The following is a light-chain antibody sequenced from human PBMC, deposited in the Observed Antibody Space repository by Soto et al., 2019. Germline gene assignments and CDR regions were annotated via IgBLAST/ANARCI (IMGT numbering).Light chain of an antibody. CDR2: GAS. CDR1: QSVSSSY. J-gene: IGKJ1*01. Sequence: DIVLTHSPGTLSLSPGERATLSCRASQSVSSSYLAWYQQKPGQAPRLLIYGASSRATGIPDRFSGSGSGTDFTLTISRLEPEDFAVYYCQQYGSSRWTFGQGTKVDIK. CDR3: QQYGSSRWT. V-gene: IGKV3-20*01.